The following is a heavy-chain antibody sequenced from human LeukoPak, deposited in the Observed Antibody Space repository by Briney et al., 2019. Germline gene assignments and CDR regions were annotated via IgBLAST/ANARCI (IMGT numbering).Heavy chain of an antibody. CDR2: IYHSGST. D-gene: IGHD3-10*01. CDR3: ARGGVCPQCDYFDY. V-gene: IGHV4-30-2*01. J-gene: IGHJ4*02. CDR1: GGSISSGGYS. Sequence: SQTLSLTCAVSGGSISSGGYSWSWIRQPPGKGLEWIGYIYHSGSTYYNPSLKSRVTISVDRSKNQFSLKLSSVTAADTAVYYCARGGVCPQCDYFDYWGQGTLVIVSS.